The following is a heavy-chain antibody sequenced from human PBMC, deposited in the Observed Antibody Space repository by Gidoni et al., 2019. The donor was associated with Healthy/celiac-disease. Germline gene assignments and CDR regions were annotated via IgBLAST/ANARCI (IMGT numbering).Heavy chain of an antibody. CDR1: GFTFSSYS. J-gene: IGHJ3*02. CDR2: ISSSSSYI. D-gene: IGHD3-22*01. CDR3: ARASGEYYDSSGYYFSGAFDI. V-gene: IGHV3-21*01. Sequence: VQLVESGGGLVKPGGSLRLSCAASGFTFSSYSMNWVRQAPGKGLEWVSSISSSSSYIYYADSVKGRFTISRDNAKNSLYLQMNSLRAEDTAVYYCARASGEYYDSSGYYFSGAFDIWGQGTMVTVSS.